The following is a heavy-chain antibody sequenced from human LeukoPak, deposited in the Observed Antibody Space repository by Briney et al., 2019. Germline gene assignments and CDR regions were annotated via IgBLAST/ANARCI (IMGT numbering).Heavy chain of an antibody. CDR1: GFTFSSYA. CDR2: ISSSSSYI. Sequence: GGSLRLSCAVSGFTFSSYAMSWVRQAPGKGLEWVSSISSSSSYIYYADSVKGRFTISRDNAKNSLYLRMNSLRAEDTAVYYCARDGDLLEPPYWGQGTLVTVSS. V-gene: IGHV3-21*01. J-gene: IGHJ4*02. D-gene: IGHD1-1*01. CDR3: ARDGDLLEPPY.